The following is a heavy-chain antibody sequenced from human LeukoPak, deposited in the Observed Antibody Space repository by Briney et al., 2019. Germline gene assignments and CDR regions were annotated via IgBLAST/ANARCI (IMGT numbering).Heavy chain of an antibody. Sequence: GGSLRLSCAASGFTFSSYAMSWVRHAPGKGLEWVSTFSGSSANTHYADSVKGRFTISRDNSKNTLYLQMNSLRAEDTAVYYCAKDQIVVTEYFQHWGQGTLVTVSS. J-gene: IGHJ1*01. CDR3: AKDQIVVTEYFQH. CDR2: FSGSSANT. CDR1: GFTFSSYA. V-gene: IGHV3-23*01. D-gene: IGHD3-22*01.